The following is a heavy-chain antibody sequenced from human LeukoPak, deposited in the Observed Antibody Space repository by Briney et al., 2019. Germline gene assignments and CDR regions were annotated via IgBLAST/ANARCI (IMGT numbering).Heavy chain of an antibody. Sequence: ASVKVSFKASGYTFTSYGISWVRQAPGQGLEWMGWISAYNGNTNYAQKLQGRVTMTTDTSTSTAYMELRSLRSDDTAVYYCARSHPHQAESELPDDYWGQGTLVTVSS. V-gene: IGHV1-18*01. CDR1: GYTFTSYG. J-gene: IGHJ4*02. CDR2: ISAYNGNT. D-gene: IGHD1-26*01. CDR3: ARSHPHQAESELPDDY.